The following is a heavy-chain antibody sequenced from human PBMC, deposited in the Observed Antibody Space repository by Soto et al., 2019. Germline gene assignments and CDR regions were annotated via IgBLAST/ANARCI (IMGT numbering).Heavy chain of an antibody. CDR3: ATGLGRKYLDNRGYFYLDY. Sequence: ASATLSLTCSVSGYSISSGFYWDWIRQPPGKGLEWIGSIYYRGNTYYNPSHNGRITISLDTSKNQFSLRLTSVTAADTAVYYCATGLGRKYLDNRGYFYLDYWGQGTLVTVSS. CDR2: IYYRGNT. J-gene: IGHJ4*02. D-gene: IGHD3-22*01. V-gene: IGHV4-38-2*02. CDR1: GYSISSGFY.